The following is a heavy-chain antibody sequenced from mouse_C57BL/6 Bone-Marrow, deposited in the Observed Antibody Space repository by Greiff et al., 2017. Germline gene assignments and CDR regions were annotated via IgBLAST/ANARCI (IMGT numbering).Heavy chain of an antibody. V-gene: IGHV1-59*01. CDR3: ERGWYYGSRPFFDY. D-gene: IGHD1-1*01. J-gene: IGHJ2*01. CDR1: GYTFTSYW. Sequence: QVQLQQPGAELVRPGTSVKLSCKASGYTFTSYWMDWVKQKPGQGLEWIGVIDPSDGYTNYNQKFKGKATLTVETSSSTAYMQLSRLTSEDSAVYYCERGWYYGSRPFFDYWGQGTTLTVSS. CDR2: IDPSDGYT.